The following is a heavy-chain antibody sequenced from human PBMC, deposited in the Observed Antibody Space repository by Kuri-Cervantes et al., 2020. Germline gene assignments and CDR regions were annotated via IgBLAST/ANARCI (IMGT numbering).Heavy chain of an antibody. CDR1: GGTFSSYA. V-gene: IGHV1-69*06. CDR3: ANRRMGGTLDY. CDR2: IIPIFGTA. D-gene: IGHD3-16*01. J-gene: IGHJ4*02. Sequence: SVKVSCKASGGTFSSYAISWVRQAPGQGLEWMGGIIPIFGTANYAQKFQGRVTITADKSTSTANMELSSLRSEDTAVYYCANRRMGGTLDYWGQGTLVTVSS.